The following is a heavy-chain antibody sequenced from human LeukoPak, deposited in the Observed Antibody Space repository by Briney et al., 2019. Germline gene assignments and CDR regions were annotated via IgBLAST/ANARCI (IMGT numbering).Heavy chain of an antibody. J-gene: IGHJ4*02. CDR3: ARDHKVRGVDY. V-gene: IGHV4-30-2*01. CDR1: GDSISSGGYS. Sequence: PSESLSLTCAVPGDSISSGGYSGGWSRQPRGRGLEWIGYIYHSGSTYYNPSLKSRVTISVDRSKNQFSLKLSSVTAADTAVYYCARDHKVRGVDYWGQGTLVTGSS. CDR2: IYHSGST. D-gene: IGHD3-10*01.